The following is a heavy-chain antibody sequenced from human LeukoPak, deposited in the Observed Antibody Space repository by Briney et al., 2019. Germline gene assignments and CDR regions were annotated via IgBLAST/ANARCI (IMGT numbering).Heavy chain of an antibody. D-gene: IGHD5-24*01. CDR1: GFTFSSYW. CDR3: ARELLGHGYNSSDFDY. Sequence: PGGSLRLSCAASGFTFSSYWMNWVRQAPGKGLEWVANIKQDGNEKYYVDSVKGRFTISRDNAKNSLYLQMNSLRAEDTAVYYCARELLGHGYNSSDFDYWGQGTLVTVSS. J-gene: IGHJ4*02. V-gene: IGHV3-7*01. CDR2: IKQDGNEK.